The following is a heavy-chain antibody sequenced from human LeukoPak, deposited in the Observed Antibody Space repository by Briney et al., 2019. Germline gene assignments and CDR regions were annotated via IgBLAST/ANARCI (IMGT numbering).Heavy chain of an antibody. CDR3: TTCLLAYSFDY. D-gene: IGHD2-15*01. CDR1: GFTFNNAW. CDR2: IKSKTNGGTT. J-gene: IGHJ4*02. Sequence: GGSLRLSCGASGFTFNNAWMSWVRQAPGKGLEWVGRIKSKTNGGTTDYAAPVKGRFTISRDDSKNTLYLQMNSLKTEDTAVYYCTTCLLAYSFDYWGQGTLVTVSS. V-gene: IGHV3-15*01.